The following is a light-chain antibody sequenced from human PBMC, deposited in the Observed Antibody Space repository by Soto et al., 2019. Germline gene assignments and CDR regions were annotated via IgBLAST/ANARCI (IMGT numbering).Light chain of an antibody. CDR2: RAS. V-gene: IGKV3-15*01. CDR1: QSVSDN. J-gene: IGKJ5*01. Sequence: EVLRSQSSDTLYVSQGERVTLSCRASQSVSDNLAWYQQKPGQGPRLLVYRASTRTLGIPARFSGSESGTEFTLTISSLQSEDFTVYYCQQYNSWPITFGQGTRLEI. CDR3: QQYNSWPIT.